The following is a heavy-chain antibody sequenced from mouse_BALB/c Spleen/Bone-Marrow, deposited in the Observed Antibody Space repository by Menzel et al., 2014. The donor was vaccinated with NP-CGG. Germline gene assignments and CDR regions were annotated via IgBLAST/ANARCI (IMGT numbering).Heavy chain of an antibody. CDR3: ARYGVYGSHYYAMDY. D-gene: IGHD1-1*02. CDR1: GFSLTSYG. CDR2: IWAGGST. Sequence: VQLVESGPGLVAPSQSLSITCTVSGFSLTSYGVHWVRQPPGKGLEWLGVIWAGGSTNYNSALMSRLSISKDNSKSQVFLKLNSLQTDDTAMYFCARYGVYGSHYYAMDYWGQGTSVTVSS. J-gene: IGHJ4*01. V-gene: IGHV2-9*02.